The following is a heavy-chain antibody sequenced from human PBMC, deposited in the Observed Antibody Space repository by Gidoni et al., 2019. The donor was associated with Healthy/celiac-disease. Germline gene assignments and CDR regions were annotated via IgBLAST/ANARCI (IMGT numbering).Heavy chain of an antibody. CDR2: IYYSGST. D-gene: IGHD3-9*01. J-gene: IGHJ5*02. CDR3: ARAPYDILTGYGWFDP. CDR1: GGSISSGGYY. Sequence: QVQLQESGPGLVKPSQTLSLTCTVSGGSISSGGYYWSWIRQHPGKGLEWIGYIYYSGSTYYNPSLKSLVTISVDTSKNQFSLKLSSVTAADTAVYYCARAPYDILTGYGWFDPWGQGTLVTVSS. V-gene: IGHV4-31*01.